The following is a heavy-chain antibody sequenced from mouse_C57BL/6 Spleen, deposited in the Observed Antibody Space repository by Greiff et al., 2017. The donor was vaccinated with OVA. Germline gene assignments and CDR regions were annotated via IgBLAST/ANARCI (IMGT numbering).Heavy chain of an antibody. CDR2: IYPSDSET. V-gene: IGHV1-61*01. D-gene: IGHD2-10*02. CDR1: GYTFTSYW. Sequence: QVQLKQPGAELVRPGSSVKLSCKASGYTFTSYWMDWVKQRPGQGLEWIGNIYPSDSETHYNQKFKDKATLTVDKSSSTAYMQLSSLTSEDSAVYYCARSGYGNPFAYWGQGTLVTVSA. CDR3: ARSGYGNPFAY. J-gene: IGHJ3*01.